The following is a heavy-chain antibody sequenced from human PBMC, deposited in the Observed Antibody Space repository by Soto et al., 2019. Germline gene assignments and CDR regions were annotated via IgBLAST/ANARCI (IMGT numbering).Heavy chain of an antibody. CDR1: GFTFSTHS. CDR3: LIAVAGSFAPDY. J-gene: IGHJ4*02. Sequence: LRLSCAASGFTFSTHSMNWVRQAPGKGLEWVSYISSSSTYIYYADSVKGRFTISRDNAKNSLYLQMNSLRAEGTAVYYCLIAVAGSFAPDYWGQGTLVTVSS. D-gene: IGHD6-19*01. CDR2: ISSSSTYI. V-gene: IGHV3-21*01.